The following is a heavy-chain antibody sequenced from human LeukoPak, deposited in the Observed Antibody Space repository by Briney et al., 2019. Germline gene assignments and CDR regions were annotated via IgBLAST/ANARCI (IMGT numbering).Heavy chain of an antibody. J-gene: IGHJ4*02. Sequence: SETLSLTCTVSGYSISSGYYWGWIRRPPGKGLEWSGSIYHSGSTYYNPPLKSRVTISVDTSKNQFSLKLSSVTAADTAVYYCARRYYDFWSGYYTGIDYWGQGTLVTVSS. CDR2: IYHSGST. D-gene: IGHD3-3*01. CDR1: GYSISSGYY. CDR3: ARRYYDFWSGYYTGIDY. V-gene: IGHV4-38-2*02.